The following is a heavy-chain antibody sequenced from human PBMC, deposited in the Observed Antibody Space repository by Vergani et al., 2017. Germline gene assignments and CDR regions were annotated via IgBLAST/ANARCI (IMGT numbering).Heavy chain of an antibody. Sequence: QVQLQESGPGLVKPSEPLSLTCTVSGGSLSSYYWSWIRQPPGKGLEWIGYIYYSGSTNYNPSLKSRVTISVDTSKNQFSLKLSSVTAADTAVYYCASLAAAGTPSAPFDYWGQGTLVTVSS. J-gene: IGHJ4*02. D-gene: IGHD6-13*01. CDR3: ASLAAAGTPSAPFDY. CDR1: GGSLSSYY. V-gene: IGHV4-59*12. CDR2: IYYSGST.